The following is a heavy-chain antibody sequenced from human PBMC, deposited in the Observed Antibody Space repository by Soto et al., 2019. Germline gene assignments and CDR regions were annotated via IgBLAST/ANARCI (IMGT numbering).Heavy chain of an antibody. J-gene: IGHJ6*02. D-gene: IGHD6-13*01. CDR2: IRSKANSYAT. CDR3: TRLRAAAGGGMDV. CDR1: GFTFSGPA. V-gene: IGHV3-73*02. Sequence: EVQLVESGGGLVQPGGSLKLSCAAYGFTFSGPAMHWVRQASGKGLEWVGRIRSKANSYATAYAASGKGRFTISRDDSKNTAYLQMNSLKTEDTAVYYCTRLRAAAGGGMDVWGQGTTVTVSS.